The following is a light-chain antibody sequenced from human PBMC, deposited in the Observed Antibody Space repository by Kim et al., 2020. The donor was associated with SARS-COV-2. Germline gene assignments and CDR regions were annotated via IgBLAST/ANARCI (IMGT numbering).Light chain of an antibody. CDR3: QQYSGAPRT. CDR1: QSLSSAY. V-gene: IGKV3-20*01. CDR2: GES. J-gene: IGKJ1*01. Sequence: SPGGRAPLSCRASQSLSSAYMAWSKQKPGQAPRLLVFGESGRATGIPDRFSGSGSGTDFTLSISRRGPEDLEVYYCQQYSGAPRTFGQGTKVGIK.